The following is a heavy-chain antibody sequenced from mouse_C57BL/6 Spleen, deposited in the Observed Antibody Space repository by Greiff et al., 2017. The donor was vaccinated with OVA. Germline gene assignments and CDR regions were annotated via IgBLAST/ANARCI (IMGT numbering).Heavy chain of an antibody. V-gene: IGHV1-4*01. CDR3: ARGDYGNPYYYAMDY. CDR1: GYTFTSYT. D-gene: IGHD2-1*01. Sequence: QVHVKQSGAELARPGASVKMSCKASGYTFTSYTMHWVKQRPGQGLEWIGYINPSSGYTKYNQKFKDKATLTADKSSSTAYMQLSSLTSEDSAVYYCARGDYGNPYYYAMDYWGQGTSVTVSS. J-gene: IGHJ4*01. CDR2: INPSSGYT.